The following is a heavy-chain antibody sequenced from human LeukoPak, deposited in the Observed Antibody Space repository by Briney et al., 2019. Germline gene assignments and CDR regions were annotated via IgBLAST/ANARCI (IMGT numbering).Heavy chain of an antibody. CDR1: GGSITSSY. V-gene: IGHV4-59*01. J-gene: IGHJ5*02. D-gene: IGHD3-9*01. CDR2: IHYTGST. CDR3: TRGRYSAGDNWFDP. Sequence: PSETLSLTCTVSGGSITSSYWSWIRQSPGKGLEWIGYIHYTGSTNYNPSLKSRVTMLIDTSKNQFSLKLSSVTAADTAVYYCTRGRYSAGDNWFDPWGQGTLVTVSS.